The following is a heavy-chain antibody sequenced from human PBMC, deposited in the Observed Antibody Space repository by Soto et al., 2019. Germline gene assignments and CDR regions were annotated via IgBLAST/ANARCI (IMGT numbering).Heavy chain of an antibody. J-gene: IGHJ3*02. CDR2: IYWDDDK. CDR1: GFSRSTSGVG. V-gene: IGHV2-5*02. Sequence: QITLKESGPTLVKPTQTLTLTCTFSGFSRSTSGVGVGWIRQPPGKALEWLALIYWDDDKRYSPSLKSRLTITKDTSKAQVVLTMTTMAPVDTATYYCAHYFYILVDDAFDIWGQGTMVTVSS. CDR3: AHYFYILVDDAFDI. D-gene: IGHD2-8*02.